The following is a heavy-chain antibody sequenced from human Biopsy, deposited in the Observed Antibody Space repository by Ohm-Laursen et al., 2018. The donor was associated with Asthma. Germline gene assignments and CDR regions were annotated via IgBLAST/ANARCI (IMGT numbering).Heavy chain of an antibody. CDR1: GYTFNSAG. CDR2: ISVYNGNT. CDR3: ARAVDYSHYYGIDV. Sequence: SVKVSCKPSGYTFNSAGITWVRQAPGQGLEWMGWISVYNGNTKVAQKLQDRVTMITDTSTSAAYMELRSLRSDDTAVYFCARAVDYSHYYGIDVWGQGTTVTVS. D-gene: IGHD3-10*01. V-gene: IGHV1-18*01. J-gene: IGHJ6*02.